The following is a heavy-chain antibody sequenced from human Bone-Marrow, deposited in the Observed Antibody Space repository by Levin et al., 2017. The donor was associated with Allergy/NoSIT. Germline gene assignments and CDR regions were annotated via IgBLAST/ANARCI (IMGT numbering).Heavy chain of an antibody. V-gene: IGHV5-51*01. J-gene: IGHJ5*02. D-gene: IGHD2-21*01. CDR1: GSNFTSQW. CDR3: ARHTLQSPGDS. Sequence: GGSLRLSCHDSGSNFTSQWIAWVRQMPGKGLEWMGIIYPGDSDTRYSPSFQGQVSMSVDRSMNTAYLQWTSLKASDTAMYYCARHTLQSPGDSWGQGTMVTVSS. CDR2: IYPGDSDT.